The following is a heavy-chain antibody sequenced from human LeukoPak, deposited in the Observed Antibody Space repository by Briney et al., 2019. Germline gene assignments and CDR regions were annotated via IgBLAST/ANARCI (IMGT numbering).Heavy chain of an antibody. CDR1: GFTFSSYA. D-gene: IGHD3-9*01. CDR3: ANLDRAKVYYDILTGTAY. CDR2: ISGSGGST. Sequence: GGSLILSCAASGFTFSSYAMSWVRQAPGKGLEWVSAISGSGGSTYYAGSVKGRFTISRDNSKNTLYLQMNSLRAEDTAVYYCANLDRAKVYYDILTGTAYWGQGTLVTVSS. V-gene: IGHV3-23*01. J-gene: IGHJ4*02.